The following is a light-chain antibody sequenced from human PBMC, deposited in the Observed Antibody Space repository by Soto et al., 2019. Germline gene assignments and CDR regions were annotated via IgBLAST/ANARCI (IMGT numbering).Light chain of an antibody. V-gene: IGKV1-39*01. CDR1: LSINTY. CDR3: QQTFTTPHT. J-gene: IGKJ2*01. Sequence: DIQMTQSPLSLSASVGDRVAITCRSSLSINTYLNWIQQKPGKAPKVLIYGASSLQNGVPSRFSGSGYGTIFTLTITSLQPEDSATYYCQQTFTTPHTFGPGTHLEIK. CDR2: GAS.